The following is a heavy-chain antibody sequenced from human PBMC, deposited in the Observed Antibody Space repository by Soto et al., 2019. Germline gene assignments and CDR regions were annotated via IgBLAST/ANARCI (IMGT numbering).Heavy chain of an antibody. CDR1: GGSFNSYP. V-gene: IGHV1-69*14. Sequence: QVRLVQSGAEVKKPGSSVKVSCTASGGSFNSYPLTWVRQAPGQGLEWMGGIIAIFGTPKYAPKFQGRVTITADKSTNTCYMQRSSLCSEDTAIYYCVTVSGEGYNPYFDYRGQGTLVTVSS. CDR3: VTVSGEGYNPYFDY. CDR2: IIAIFGTP. D-gene: IGHD1-1*01. J-gene: IGHJ4*02.